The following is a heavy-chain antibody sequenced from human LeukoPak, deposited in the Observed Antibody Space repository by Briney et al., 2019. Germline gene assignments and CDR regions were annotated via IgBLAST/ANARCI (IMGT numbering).Heavy chain of an antibody. D-gene: IGHD3-16*01. CDR2: IYHSGST. Sequence: SQTLSLTCAVSGGSISSGGYPWSWNRQPPGKGLEWIRYIYHSGSTYYNPSLKSRVTISVDRSKNQLSLKLSSVTAADTAVYYCARGGDLAYFDYWGQGTLVTVSS. CDR3: ARGGDLAYFDY. J-gene: IGHJ4*02. V-gene: IGHV4-30-2*01. CDR1: GGSISSGGYP.